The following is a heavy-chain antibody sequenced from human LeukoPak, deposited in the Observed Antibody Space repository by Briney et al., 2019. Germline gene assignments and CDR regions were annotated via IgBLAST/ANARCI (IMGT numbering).Heavy chain of an antibody. V-gene: IGHV4-39*01. CDR3: ARRLTEYCTKGVCYWFDY. CDR1: GGSISSSSYY. D-gene: IGHD2-8*01. CDR2: IYYSGST. J-gene: IGHJ4*02. Sequence: SETLSLTCTVSGGSISSSSYYWGWIRQPPGKGLEWIGSIYYSGSTYYNPSLKSRVTISVDTSKNQFSLKLRSVTAADTAVYYCARRLTEYCTKGVCYWFDYSGRGTLVTVS.